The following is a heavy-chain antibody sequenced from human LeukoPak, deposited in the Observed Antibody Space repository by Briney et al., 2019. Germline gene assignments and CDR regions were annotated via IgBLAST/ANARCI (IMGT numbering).Heavy chain of an antibody. D-gene: IGHD5-18*01. CDR2: IIPILGVA. V-gene: IGHV1-69*04. CDR3: ARFIQRGYSYDSFDY. CDR1: GGTFSSYA. J-gene: IGHJ4*02. Sequence: ASVKVSCKASGGTFSSYAISWVRQAPGQGLEWMGRIIPILGVANYAQKFQGRVTITADKSTNTAYMELSSLRSEVTAVYYCARFIQRGYSYDSFDYWGQGTLVTVSS.